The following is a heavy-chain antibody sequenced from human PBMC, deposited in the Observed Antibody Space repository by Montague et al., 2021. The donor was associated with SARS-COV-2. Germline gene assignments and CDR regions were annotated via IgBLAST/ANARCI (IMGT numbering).Heavy chain of an antibody. CDR1: GFTFSSYA. CDR3: AKGFTYYFASGGYPNYFDP. V-gene: IGHV3-23*01. CDR2: ISSTGGST. J-gene: IGHJ5*02. Sequence: SLRLSCAASGFTFSSYAMIWVRQAPGKGLEWVSTISSTGGSTYYADSVXGLFIISRDNSRNTVYMQMNNLRAEDTAVYYCAKGFTYYFASGGYPNYFDPWGQGTLVSVSS. D-gene: IGHD3-10*01.